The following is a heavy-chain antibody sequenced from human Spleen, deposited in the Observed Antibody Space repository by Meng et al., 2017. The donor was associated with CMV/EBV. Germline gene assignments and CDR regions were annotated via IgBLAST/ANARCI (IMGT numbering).Heavy chain of an antibody. V-gene: IGHV3-7*01. CDR1: GFTFSSYG. CDR2: IKQDGSEK. CDR3: ARERWYDY. J-gene: IGHJ4*02. Sequence: VSLSLSCAASGFTFSSYGMSWVRQAPGKGLEWVANIKQDGSEKYYVDSVKGRFTISRDNAKTSLYLQMNSLRAEDTAVYYCARERWYDYWGQGTLVTVSS. D-gene: IGHD2-15*01.